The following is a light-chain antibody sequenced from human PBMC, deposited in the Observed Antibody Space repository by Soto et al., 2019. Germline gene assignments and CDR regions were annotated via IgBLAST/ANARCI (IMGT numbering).Light chain of an antibody. J-gene: IGKJ2*01. CDR1: ERIYSAY. V-gene: IGKV3-15*01. CDR2: GSS. CDR3: QQYNNWPLT. Sequence: EVVLTQSPGTLSLSRGERATLSCRASERIYSAYLGWYQQKPGQAPRLLIYGSSTRATGLPARFSGSGSGTEFTLTVNSLQSDDFAVYYCQQYNNWPLTFGQGTKVDIK.